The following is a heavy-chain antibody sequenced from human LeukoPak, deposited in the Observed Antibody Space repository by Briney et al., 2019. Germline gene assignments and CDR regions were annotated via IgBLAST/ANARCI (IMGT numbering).Heavy chain of an antibody. D-gene: IGHD3-3*01. J-gene: IGHJ4*02. V-gene: IGHV1-8*03. CDR3: ARRNLANYDFWSDEPAYFDY. CDR2: MNPNSGNT. CDR1: GYTFTSYD. Sequence: ASVKVSCKASGYTFTSYDINWVRQATGEGLEWMGWMNPNSGNTGYAQKFQGRVTITRNTSISTAYMELSSLRSEDTAVYYCARRNLANYDFWSDEPAYFDYWGQGTLVTVSS.